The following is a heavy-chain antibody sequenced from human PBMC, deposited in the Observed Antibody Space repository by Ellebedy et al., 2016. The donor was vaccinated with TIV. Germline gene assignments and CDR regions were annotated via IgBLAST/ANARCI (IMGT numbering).Heavy chain of an antibody. Sequence: SETLSLTCTVSGGSISSSGYYWGWIRQPPGKGLEWITSIYYSGNTYYNPSLKSRVTISVDTSKNQFSLKLTSVTAADTAVYYCARGRRYYYDSGNYYPSVGIDHWGQGTLVTVSS. D-gene: IGHD3-10*01. CDR1: GGSISSSGYY. CDR2: IYYSGNT. J-gene: IGHJ4*02. V-gene: IGHV4-39*07. CDR3: ARGRRYYYDSGNYYPSVGIDH.